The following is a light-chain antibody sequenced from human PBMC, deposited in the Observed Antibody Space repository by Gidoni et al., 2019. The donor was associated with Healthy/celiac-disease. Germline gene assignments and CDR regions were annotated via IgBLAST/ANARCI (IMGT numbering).Light chain of an antibody. CDR2: GAS. Sequence: EIVLTQSPGTLSLSPGEPESVSSSYLAWYQQKPGQAPRLLIYGASSRATGIPDRFSGSGSGTDFTLTISRLEPEDFAVYYCQQYGSSPLTFGGGTKVEIK. CDR3: QQYGSSPLT. CDR1: SVSSSY. J-gene: IGKJ4*01. V-gene: IGKV3-20*01.